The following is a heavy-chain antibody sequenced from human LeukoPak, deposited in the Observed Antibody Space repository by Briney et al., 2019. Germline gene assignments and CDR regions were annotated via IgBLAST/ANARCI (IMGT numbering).Heavy chain of an antibody. Sequence: GGSLRLSCAASGLTFSNHAMTWVRQAPGKGLEWLSSISGTGGSTSYADSVKGRFTISRDNSKNTVNLQLNSLRDEDTAVYYCAREGYSYADYYCYYMDVWGKGTTVTVSS. CDR3: AREGYSYADYYCYYMDV. V-gene: IGHV3-23*01. J-gene: IGHJ6*03. CDR1: GLTFSNHA. CDR2: ISGTGGST. D-gene: IGHD5-18*01.